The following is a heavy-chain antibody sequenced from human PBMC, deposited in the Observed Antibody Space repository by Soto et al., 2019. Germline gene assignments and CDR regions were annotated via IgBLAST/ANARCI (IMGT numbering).Heavy chain of an antibody. Sequence: ASVKVSCKASGYTFTSYYMHWVRQAPGQGLEWMGIINPSGGSTSYAQKFQGRVTMTRDTSTSTAYMELSSLRTEDTAVYYCAKDLRYCISTSCPGNSGMDVWGQGTTVTVS. CDR2: INPSGGST. J-gene: IGHJ6*02. CDR3: AKDLRYCISTSCPGNSGMDV. D-gene: IGHD2-2*01. V-gene: IGHV1-46*01. CDR1: GYTFTSYY.